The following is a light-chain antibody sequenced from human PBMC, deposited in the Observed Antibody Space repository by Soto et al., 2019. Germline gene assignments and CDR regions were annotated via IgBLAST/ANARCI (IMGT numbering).Light chain of an antibody. CDR2: GAS. CDR3: QPYNTWPWT. CDR1: HSVSSS. V-gene: IGKV3-15*01. Sequence: EVVMTQSPATLSVSPGERATLSCRASHSVSSSLAWYQQKPGQAPRLLISGASTRAAGIPARFSGSGSGTEFTLTISSLQSEDFAVYYCQPYNTWPWTFGQGTKV. J-gene: IGKJ1*01.